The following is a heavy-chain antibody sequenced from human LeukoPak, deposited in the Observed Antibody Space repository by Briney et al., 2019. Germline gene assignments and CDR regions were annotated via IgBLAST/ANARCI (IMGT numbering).Heavy chain of an antibody. J-gene: IGHJ4*02. V-gene: IGHV3-7*01. D-gene: IGHD1-1*01. CDR2: IKQDGSEK. Sequence: PGGSLRLSCAASGFTFSSYWMSWVRQAPGKGLEWVANIKQDGSEKYYVDSVKGRFTISRDNAKNSLYLQMNSLRAEDTAVYYCAKDLLGGSRPSLEGTLEYWGQGTLVTVSS. CDR3: AKDLLGGSRPSLEGTLEY. CDR1: GFTFSSYW.